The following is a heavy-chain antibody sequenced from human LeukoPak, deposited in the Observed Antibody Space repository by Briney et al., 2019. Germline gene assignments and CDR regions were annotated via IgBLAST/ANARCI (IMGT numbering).Heavy chain of an antibody. Sequence: SVTLSLTCAVYGGSFSGYYWSWIRQPPGKGLEWIGENNHSGSTNYNPSLKSRVTISVDTSKNQFSLKLSSVTAADTAVYYCASLGTVTTFWFDPWGQGTLVTVSS. CDR1: GGSFSGYY. V-gene: IGHV4-34*01. CDR3: ASLGTVTTFWFDP. J-gene: IGHJ5*02. D-gene: IGHD4-17*01. CDR2: NNHSGST.